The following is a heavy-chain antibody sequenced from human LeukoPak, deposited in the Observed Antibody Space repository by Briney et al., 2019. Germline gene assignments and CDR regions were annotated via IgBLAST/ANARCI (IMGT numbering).Heavy chain of an antibody. J-gene: IGHJ4*02. D-gene: IGHD2-15*01. CDR2: IIPILGIE. CDR1: GGTFSSYA. CDR3: ASGADRIGY. V-gene: IGHV1-69*04. Sequence: GASVKVSCKASGGTFSSYAISWVRQAPGQGLEWMGRIIPILGIENYAQKFQGRVTITADKSTSTAYMELSSLRSEDTAVYYCASGADRIGYWGQGTLVTVSS.